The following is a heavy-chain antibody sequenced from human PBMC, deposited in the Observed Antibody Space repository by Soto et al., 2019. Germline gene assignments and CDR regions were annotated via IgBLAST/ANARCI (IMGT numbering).Heavy chain of an antibody. J-gene: IGHJ4*02. CDR1: GGSISSGGYY. D-gene: IGHD4-17*01. CDR3: AISSQSTVTTFHY. Sequence: QVQLQESGPGLVKPSQTLSLTCTVSGGSISSGGYYWSWIRQHPGKGLEWIGYIYYSGSTYYNPSLTRRVTIPVDTSKDQFSLKLSSVTAADTAVYYCAISSQSTVTTFHYWGQGTLVTVSS. V-gene: IGHV4-31*03. CDR2: IYYSGST.